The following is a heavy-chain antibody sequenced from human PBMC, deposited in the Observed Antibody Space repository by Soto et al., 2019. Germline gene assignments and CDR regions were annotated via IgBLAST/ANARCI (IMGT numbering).Heavy chain of an antibody. CDR1: GGSISSSSYY. D-gene: IGHD6-13*01. V-gene: IGHV4-39*07. CDR3: ARAPIAAAGTREYYYYYGMDV. Sequence: LSLTCTVSGGSISSSSYYWGWIRQPPGKGLEWIGSIYYSGSTYYNPSLKSRVTISVDTSKNQFSLKLSSVTAADTAVYYCARAPIAAAGTREYYYYYGMDVWGQGTTVTVSS. J-gene: IGHJ6*02. CDR2: IYYSGST.